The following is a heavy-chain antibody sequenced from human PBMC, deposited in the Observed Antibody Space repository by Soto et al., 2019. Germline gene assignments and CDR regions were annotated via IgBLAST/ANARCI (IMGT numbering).Heavy chain of an antibody. CDR1: GASITSGGYY. CDR2: IYYSVTT. CDR3: ARAENERAGIYRPPDY. D-gene: IGHD5-12*01. V-gene: IGHV4-31*03. J-gene: IGHJ4*02. Sequence: QVQLQESGPGLVKPSQTLSLTCTVSGASITSGGYYWSWIRQHPGKGLEWIGYIYYSVTTYYNPSLTSRVIISVDTSKNQFSLNLRSVTAADTAVYYCARAENERAGIYRPPDYWGQGTLVTVSS.